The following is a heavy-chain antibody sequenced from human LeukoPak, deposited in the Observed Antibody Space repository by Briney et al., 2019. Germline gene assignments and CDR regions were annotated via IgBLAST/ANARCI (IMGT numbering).Heavy chain of an antibody. J-gene: IGHJ6*04. D-gene: IGHD2-21*01. CDR1: GYSISSGYY. CDR2: IYHSGST. CDR3: ARDLYSYMDV. V-gene: IGHV4-38-2*02. Sequence: KSSETLSLTCTVSGYSISSGYYWGWIRQPPGKGLEWIGSIYHSGSTYYNPSLKSRVTISVDTSKNQFSLKLSSVTAADTAVYYCARDLYSYMDVWGKGTTVTISS.